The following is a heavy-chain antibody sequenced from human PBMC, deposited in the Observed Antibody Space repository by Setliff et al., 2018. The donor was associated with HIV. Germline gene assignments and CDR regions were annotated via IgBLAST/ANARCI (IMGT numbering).Heavy chain of an antibody. D-gene: IGHD6-19*01. V-gene: IGHV1-3*01. CDR2: INAGDDNT. CDR3: ARGSCSGCYLSDY. CDR1: GSAFSTNA. Sequence: SVKVSCQAFGSAFSTNAIHWVRQAPGQRLEWMGYINAGDDNTRYSEQFQGRVTITRDTSANTAYMELSSLRSEDTAVYYCARGSCSGCYLSDYWGLGTLVTVSS. J-gene: IGHJ4*02.